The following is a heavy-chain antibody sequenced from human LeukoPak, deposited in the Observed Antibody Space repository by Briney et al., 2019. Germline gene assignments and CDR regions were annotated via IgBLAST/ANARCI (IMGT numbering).Heavy chain of an antibody. CDR1: GFTFSTYS. D-gene: IGHD2-2*01. V-gene: IGHV3-9*01. CDR3: ARDLVVTSGY. Sequence: GGSLRLSCAASGFTFSTYSMNWVRQAPGKGLEWVSGISWNSGSIGYADSVKGRFTISRDNAKNSLYLQMNSLRVEDTAVYYCARDLVVTSGYWGQGTLVTVSS. J-gene: IGHJ4*02. CDR2: ISWNSGSI.